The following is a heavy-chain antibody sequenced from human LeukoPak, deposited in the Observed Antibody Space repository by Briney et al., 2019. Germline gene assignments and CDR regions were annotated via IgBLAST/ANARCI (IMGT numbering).Heavy chain of an antibody. Sequence: GGSLRLSCAASGFTFSSYSMNWVRQAAGKGLEWVSSISSSSSYIYYADSVKGRFTISRDNAKNSLYLQMNSLRAEDTAVYYCARDFFAKFTMVRGVMGYWGQGTLVTVSS. CDR2: ISSSSSYI. D-gene: IGHD3-10*01. CDR3: ARDFFAKFTMVRGVMGY. CDR1: GFTFSSYS. J-gene: IGHJ4*02. V-gene: IGHV3-21*01.